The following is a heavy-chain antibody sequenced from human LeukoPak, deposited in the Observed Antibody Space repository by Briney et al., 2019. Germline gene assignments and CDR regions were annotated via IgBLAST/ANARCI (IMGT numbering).Heavy chain of an antibody. CDR2: ISGSGGST. V-gene: IGHV3-23*01. Sequence: PGGSLRLSCAASGFTFSSYAMSWVRQAPGKGLEWVSAISGSGGSTYYADSVKGRFTISRDDSKNTLYLQMNSLRAKDTAVYYCAKSASGWLLNDAFDIWGQGTMVTVSS. D-gene: IGHD6-19*01. J-gene: IGHJ3*02. CDR1: GFTFSSYA. CDR3: AKSASGWLLNDAFDI.